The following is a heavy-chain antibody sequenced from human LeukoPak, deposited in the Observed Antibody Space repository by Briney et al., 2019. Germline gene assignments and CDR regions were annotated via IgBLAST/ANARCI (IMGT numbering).Heavy chain of an antibody. Sequence: PGGSLRLSCAASGFTFSSYGVHWVRQAPGKGLEWVAFIRYDGSNKYYADSVKGRFTISRDNSKNTLYLQMNSLRAEDTAVYYCAKPGPRNYYDSSGYYYDLFDYWGQGTLVTVSS. D-gene: IGHD3-22*01. J-gene: IGHJ4*02. V-gene: IGHV3-30*02. CDR1: GFTFSSYG. CDR2: IRYDGSNK. CDR3: AKPGPRNYYDSSGYYYDLFDY.